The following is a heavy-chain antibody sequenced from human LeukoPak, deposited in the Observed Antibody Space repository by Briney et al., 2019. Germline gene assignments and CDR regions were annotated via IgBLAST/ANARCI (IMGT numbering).Heavy chain of an antibody. J-gene: IGHJ4*02. V-gene: IGHV1-69*05. CDR1: GGTFSSYA. CDR2: IIPIFGTA. CDR3: AAGCYYYDSSGYRDY. D-gene: IGHD3-22*01. Sequence: SVKVSCKASGGTFSSYAISWVRQAPGQGLEWMGRIIPIFGTANYAQKFQGRVTITTDESTSTAYMELSSLRSEDTAVYYCAAGCYYYDSSGYRDYWGQGTLVTVSS.